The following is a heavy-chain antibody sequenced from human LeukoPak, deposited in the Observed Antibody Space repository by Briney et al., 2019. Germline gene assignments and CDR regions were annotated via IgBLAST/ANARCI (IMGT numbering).Heavy chain of an antibody. J-gene: IGHJ4*02. Sequence: PSETLSLTCTVSGCSITSYYWSWIRQPPGKGLEWIGYIYYSGNTNYNPSLKSRLTMSADRSRNQFSLALTSVTAADTAVYYCARINWNYFDYWGQGILVTVSS. CDR3: ARINWNYFDY. D-gene: IGHD1-20*01. CDR2: IYYSGNT. CDR1: GCSITSYY. V-gene: IGHV4-59*08.